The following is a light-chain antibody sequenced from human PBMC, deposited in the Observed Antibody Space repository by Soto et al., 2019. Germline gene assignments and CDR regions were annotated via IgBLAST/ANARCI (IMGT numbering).Light chain of an antibody. CDR1: QTINNY. CDR2: DAS. J-gene: IGKJ5*01. V-gene: IGKV3-11*01. CDR3: QQRRSWPPTIT. Sequence: EIVLTQSPANTSISPCERTTLSCRASQTINNYLAWYQQRPGQAPRLLIYDASYRATDIPPRFSGSGSGTDFTLTISSLEPEDFAVYYCQQRRSWPPTITFGQGTRLEIK.